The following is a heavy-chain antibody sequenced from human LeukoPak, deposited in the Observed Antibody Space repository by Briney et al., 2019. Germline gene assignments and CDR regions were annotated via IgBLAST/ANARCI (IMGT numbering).Heavy chain of an antibody. CDR2: IKQDGSEK. CDR3: ARALGGYYYYYYYGMDV. J-gene: IGHJ6*02. Sequence: GGSLRLSCAASGFTFSSYWMSWVRQAPGKGREGVANIKQDGSEKYYVDSVKGRFTICRDNAKNSLYLQMNSLRAEDTAGYYCARALGGYYYYYYYGMDVWGQGTTVTVSS. V-gene: IGHV3-7*01. D-gene: IGHD3-22*01. CDR1: GFTFSSYW.